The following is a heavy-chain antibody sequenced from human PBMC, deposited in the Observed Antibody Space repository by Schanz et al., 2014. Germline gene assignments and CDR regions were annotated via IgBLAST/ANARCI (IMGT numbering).Heavy chain of an antibody. V-gene: IGHV1-46*01. D-gene: IGHD3-16*01. CDR1: GYTFTSYY. CDR3: ATIGVNDYWRFGLDL. CDR2: IIPIVDIT. J-gene: IGHJ6*02. Sequence: QVQLVQSGAEVKKPGASVKVSCKASGYTFTSYYMYWVRQAPGQGLEWMGRIIPIVDITNYAQKFLGRVTITADKSTSTAYMELKSLRSADTAVYYCATIGVNDYWRFGLDLWGQGTTVTVSS.